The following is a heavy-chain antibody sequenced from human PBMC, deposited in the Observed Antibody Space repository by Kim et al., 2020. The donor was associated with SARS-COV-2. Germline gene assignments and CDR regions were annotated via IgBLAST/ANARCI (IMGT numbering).Heavy chain of an antibody. J-gene: IGHJ4*02. CDR1: GFTFSSYA. CDR2: ISGSGGST. V-gene: IGHV3-23*01. CDR3: AKDLTDYGDYTDFDY. Sequence: GGSLRLSCAASGFTFSSYAMSWVRQAPGKGLEWVSAISGSGGSTYYADSVKGRFTISRDNSKNTLYLQMNSLRAEDTAVYYCAKDLTDYGDYTDFDYWGQGTLVTVSS. D-gene: IGHD4-17*01.